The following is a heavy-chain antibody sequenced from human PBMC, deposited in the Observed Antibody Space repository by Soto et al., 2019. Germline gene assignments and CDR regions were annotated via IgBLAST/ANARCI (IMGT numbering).Heavy chain of an antibody. V-gene: IGHV3-53*01. Sequence: DVQLVKSGGGLIQPGGSLRLSCAASGITATNGHMSWVRQAPGKGLEWVSVIYSDDNTYYADSVKGRFTISRDTSKNTAYLQMNSLRAEDTAVYYCARDWNGDTYLDFWDQGSLVTVSS. J-gene: IGHJ4*02. D-gene: IGHD4-17*01. CDR1: GITATNGH. CDR3: ARDWNGDTYLDF. CDR2: IYSDDNT.